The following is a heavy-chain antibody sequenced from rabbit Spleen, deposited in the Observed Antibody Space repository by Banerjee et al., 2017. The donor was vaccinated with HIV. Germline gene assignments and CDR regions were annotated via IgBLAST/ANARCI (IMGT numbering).Heavy chain of an antibody. CDR3: ARFYAGYGDFGYAAM. V-gene: IGHV1S40*01. CDR2: IAGSSSGFT. Sequence: QSLEESGGGLVQPEGSLALTCKASGFSFSSSDYICWVRQAPGKGLEWISCIAGSSSGFTYSATWAKGRFTISKTSSTTVTLQMTSLTVADTATYFCARFYAGYGDFGYAAMWGPGTLVTVS. D-gene: IGHD7-1*01. J-gene: IGHJ6*01. CDR1: GFSFSSSDY.